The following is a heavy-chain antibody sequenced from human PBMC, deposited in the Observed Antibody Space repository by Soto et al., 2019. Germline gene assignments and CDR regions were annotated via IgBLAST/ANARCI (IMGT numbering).Heavy chain of an antibody. Sequence: QVQLVQSGADVKKPGASVRVSCKGSGYTLTGYYVHWVRQAPGQGLEWMGVIYPSGGTTSYAQKFQDRVTMTRDTSTSTVYMELSSLRSEDTAVYYCARLATATPPYYFDYWGQGTLVTVSS. CDR2: IYPSGGTT. CDR3: ARLATATPPYYFDY. V-gene: IGHV1-46*01. J-gene: IGHJ4*02. CDR1: GYTLTGYY.